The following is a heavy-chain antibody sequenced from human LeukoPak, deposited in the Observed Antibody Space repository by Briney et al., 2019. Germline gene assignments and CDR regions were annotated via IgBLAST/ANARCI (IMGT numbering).Heavy chain of an antibody. CDR1: GYIFTNFG. J-gene: IGHJ4*02. D-gene: IGHD6-6*01. Sequence: ASVRVSCKASGYIFTNFGISWVRRAPGQGLEWMGWISAYNGHRNYAQKFQDRLTVTTNTSATTAYMELTGLTSDDTGVYYCARDRSSSSLWGQGTLVTISS. CDR3: ARDRSSSSL. V-gene: IGHV1-18*01. CDR2: ISAYNGHR.